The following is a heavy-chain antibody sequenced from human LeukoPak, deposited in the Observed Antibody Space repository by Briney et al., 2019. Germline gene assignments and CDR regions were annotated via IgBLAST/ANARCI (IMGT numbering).Heavy chain of an antibody. CDR3: ARDQSSSSWYFNYYYYYYMDV. Sequence: GGSLRLSCAASGFTFSDYYMSWIRQAPGKGLEWVSYISGGGSTIYYADSVKGRFTISRDNAKNSLYLQMNSLRAEDTAVYYCARDQSSSSWYFNYYYYYYMDVRGKGTTVTVSS. D-gene: IGHD6-13*01. J-gene: IGHJ6*03. CDR1: GFTFSDYY. V-gene: IGHV3-11*04. CDR2: ISGGGSTI.